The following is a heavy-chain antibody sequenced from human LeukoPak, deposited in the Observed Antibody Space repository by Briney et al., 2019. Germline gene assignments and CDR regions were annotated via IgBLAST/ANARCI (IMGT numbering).Heavy chain of an antibody. J-gene: IGHJ4*02. CDR3: ARVKAVYDILPYYFDY. Sequence: SSETLSLTCAVYGGSFSGYYWSWIRQPPGKGLEWIGEINHSGSTNYNPSLKSRVTISVDTSKNQFSLKLSSVTAADTAVYYCARVKAVYDILPYYFDYWGQGTLVTVSS. CDR2: INHSGST. CDR1: GGSFSGYY. D-gene: IGHD3-9*01. V-gene: IGHV4-34*01.